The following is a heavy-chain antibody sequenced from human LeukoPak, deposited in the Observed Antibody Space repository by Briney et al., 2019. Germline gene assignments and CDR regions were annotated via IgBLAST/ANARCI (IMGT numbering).Heavy chain of an antibody. Sequence: GESLQISCKGSGYRFTSYWIGWVRQMPGKGLEWMGIIYPGDSDTRYSPSFQGQVTISADKSISTAYLQWSSLKASDTAMYYCARYIAAAGTFFDYWGQGTLVTVSS. CDR3: ARYIAAAGTFFDY. CDR1: GYRFTSYW. CDR2: IYPGDSDT. V-gene: IGHV5-51*01. D-gene: IGHD6-13*01. J-gene: IGHJ4*02.